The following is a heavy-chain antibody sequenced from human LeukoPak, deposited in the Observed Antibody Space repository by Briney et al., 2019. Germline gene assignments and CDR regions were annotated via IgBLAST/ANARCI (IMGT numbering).Heavy chain of an antibody. J-gene: IGHJ6*02. V-gene: IGHV3-23*01. Sequence: GGSLRLSCAASGFTFSSYAMSWVRQAPGKGLEWVSAISGSGGSTYYADSVKGRFTISRDNSKNTLYLQMNSLRAEDTAVYYCAKDYHSYDFWSGYWPRYYYYGMDVWGQGTTVTVSS. CDR2: ISGSGGST. D-gene: IGHD3-3*01. CDR1: GFTFSSYA. CDR3: AKDYHSYDFWSGYWPRYYYYGMDV.